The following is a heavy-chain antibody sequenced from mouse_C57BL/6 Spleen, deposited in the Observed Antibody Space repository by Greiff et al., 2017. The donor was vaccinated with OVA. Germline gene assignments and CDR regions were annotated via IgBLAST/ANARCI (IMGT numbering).Heavy chain of an antibody. V-gene: IGHV1-15*01. CDR3: TRGGGWIYYGNRGFAY. D-gene: IGHD2-1*01. CDR1: GYTFTDYE. J-gene: IGHJ3*01. Sequence: QVQLQQSGAELVRPGASVTLSCKASGYTFTDYEMHWVKQTPVHGLEWIGAIDPETGGTAYNQKFKGKAILTADKSSSTAYMELRSLTSEDSAVYYCTRGGGWIYYGNRGFAYWGQGTLVTVSA. CDR2: IDPETGGT.